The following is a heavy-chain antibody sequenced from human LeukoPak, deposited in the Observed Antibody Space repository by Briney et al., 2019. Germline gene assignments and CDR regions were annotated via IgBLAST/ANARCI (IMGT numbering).Heavy chain of an antibody. CDR3: ARSQTIAVADWFDP. J-gene: IGHJ5*02. CDR2: INSDGSST. D-gene: IGHD6-19*01. V-gene: IGHV3-74*01. CDR1: GFAFSSYW. Sequence: PGGSLRLSCAASGFAFSSYWMHWVRQAPGKGLVWVSRINSDGSSTSYADSVKGRFTISRDNAKNTLYLQMNSLRAEGTAVYYCARSQTIAVADWFDPWGQGTLVTVSS.